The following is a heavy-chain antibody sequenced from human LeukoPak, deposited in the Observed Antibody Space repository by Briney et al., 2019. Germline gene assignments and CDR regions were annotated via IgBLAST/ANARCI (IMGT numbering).Heavy chain of an antibody. J-gene: IGHJ4*02. V-gene: IGHV3-21*01. D-gene: IGHD6-13*01. CDR2: ISSSSSYI. CDR1: GFTSSSYS. CDR3: ARVPLAAADHYFDY. Sequence: PGGSLRLSCAASGFTSSSYSMNWVRQAPGKGLEWVSSISSSSSYIYYADSVKGRFTISRDNAKNSLYLQMNSLRAEDTAVYYCARVPLAAADHYFDYWGQGTLVTVSS.